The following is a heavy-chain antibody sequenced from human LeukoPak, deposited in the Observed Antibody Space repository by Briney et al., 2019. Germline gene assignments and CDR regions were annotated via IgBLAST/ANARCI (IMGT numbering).Heavy chain of an antibody. CDR1: GYTFTGYY. CDR3: AHSAGSSGYSLHDY. D-gene: IGHD3-22*01. Sequence: ASVKVSCKASGYTFTGYYLHWVRQAAGQGLECMGWIHPNSGGTNYAQKFQGRVTMTRDTSKNQVVLTMTNMDPVDTATYYCAHSAGSSGYSLHDYWGQGTLVTVSS. CDR2: IHPNSGGT. J-gene: IGHJ4*02. V-gene: IGHV1-2*02.